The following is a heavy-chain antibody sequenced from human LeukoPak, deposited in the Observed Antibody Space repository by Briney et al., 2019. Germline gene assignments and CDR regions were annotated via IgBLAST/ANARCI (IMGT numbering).Heavy chain of an antibody. Sequence: GGSLRLSCTASGFTFSSYAMSWVRQAPGKGLEWVSGIDIGGAGTYYADSVMGRFTISRDNSKTTDFLQMSSLRADDTAVYYCAKMSGLYFYAMDVWGQGTTVTVSS. J-gene: IGHJ6*02. D-gene: IGHD1-26*01. CDR2: IDIGGAGT. V-gene: IGHV3-23*01. CDR1: GFTFSSYA. CDR3: AKMSGLYFYAMDV.